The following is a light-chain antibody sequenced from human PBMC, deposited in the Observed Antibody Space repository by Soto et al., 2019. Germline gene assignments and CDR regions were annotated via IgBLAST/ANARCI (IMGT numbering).Light chain of an antibody. J-gene: IGLJ1*01. V-gene: IGLV2-14*01. CDR3: SSYTTSNTRQVI. CDR2: DVT. Sequence: QSVLTQPASVYGSPGQSITISCTGTSSDVGGYNYVSWYQQHPGKAPRFVIYDVTNRPSGVSNRFSGSKSGNTASLTISGLQPEDEADYYCSSYTTSNTRQVIFGTGTKVTVL. CDR1: SSDVGGYNY.